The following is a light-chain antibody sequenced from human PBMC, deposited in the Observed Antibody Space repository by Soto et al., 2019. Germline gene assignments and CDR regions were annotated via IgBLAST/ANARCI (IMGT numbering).Light chain of an antibody. CDR1: QDISNY. CDR2: DAS. V-gene: IGKV1-33*01. J-gene: IGKJ1*01. CDR3: QQYDNLPWT. Sequence: DIQMTQSPSSLSASVGDRVTITCQASQDISNYLNWYQQKPGKAPKLLIYDASNLETGVPSRFSGSGSGTDFTFNISILQPEDIATYYCQQYDNLPWTFGQGTKVEIK.